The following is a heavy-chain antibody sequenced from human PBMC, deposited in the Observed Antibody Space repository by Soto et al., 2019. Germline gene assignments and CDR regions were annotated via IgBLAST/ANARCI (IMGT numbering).Heavy chain of an antibody. CDR2: ISGSGGAT. CDR3: AKDNYDILTGYPYYFDY. Sequence: PGGSLRLSCAASGFTFSSYAMSWVRQAPGKGLEWVSAISGSGGATYYADSVKGRFTISRDNSKNTLPLQMNSLRAEDTAVYYCAKDNYDILTGYPYYFDYWGQGTLVTVSS. J-gene: IGHJ4*02. CDR1: GFTFSSYA. V-gene: IGHV3-23*01. D-gene: IGHD3-9*01.